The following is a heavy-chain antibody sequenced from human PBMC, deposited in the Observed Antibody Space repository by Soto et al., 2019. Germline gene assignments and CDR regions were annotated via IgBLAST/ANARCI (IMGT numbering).Heavy chain of an antibody. CDR3: ARVYITRTDGIDWYFDL. Sequence: EVQLVESGGGLVKPGGSLRLSCAASGFTFSSYSMNWVRQAPGKGLEWVSSISSSSSYIYYADSVKGRFTISRDNAKNSLDLQMNGLRAEYRAVYYCARVYITRTDGIDWYFDLWGRGTLVTVSS. J-gene: IGHJ2*01. D-gene: IGHD1-20*01. CDR2: ISSSSSYI. CDR1: GFTFSSYS. V-gene: IGHV3-21*01.